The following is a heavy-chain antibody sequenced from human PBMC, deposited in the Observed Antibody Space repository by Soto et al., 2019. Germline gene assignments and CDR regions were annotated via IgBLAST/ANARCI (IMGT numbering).Heavy chain of an antibody. CDR1: GYTFSSYY. CDR2: VNPSGGST. CDR3: ARDVYSSSLYLTGVDY. Sequence: QVQLVQSGAEVVKPGASVKVSCKASGYTFSSYYIHWVRQAPGQWLEWMGMVNPSGGSTSYAQKFRGRVTMTMDTSTSTVYMEVISMRSDDTAVYYCARDVYSSSLYLTGVDYWGQGTLVTVSS. D-gene: IGHD6-13*01. J-gene: IGHJ4*02. V-gene: IGHV1-46*01.